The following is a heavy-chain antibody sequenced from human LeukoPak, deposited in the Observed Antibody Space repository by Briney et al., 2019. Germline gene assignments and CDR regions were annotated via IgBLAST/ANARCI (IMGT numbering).Heavy chain of an antibody. J-gene: IGHJ4*02. D-gene: IGHD3-10*01. Sequence: GGSLRLSCAASGFTFNEYAMHWVRQAPGKGLEWVSVISWDGASTSYADSVKGRFTISRDNSKNSLYLQMKSLRAEDNAFYYCAKGPRMVLGTFEYYFDYWGQGTLVTV. CDR2: ISWDGAST. CDR1: GFTFNEYA. CDR3: AKGPRMVLGTFEYYFDY. V-gene: IGHV3-43D*03.